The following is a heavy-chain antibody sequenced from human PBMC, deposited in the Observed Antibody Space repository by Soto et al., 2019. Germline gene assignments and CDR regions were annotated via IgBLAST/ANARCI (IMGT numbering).Heavy chain of an antibody. CDR1: GGSISSSSYY. V-gene: IGHV4-39*01. Sequence: QLQLQESGPGLVKPSETLSLTCTVSGGSISSSSYYWGWIRQPPGKGLEWIGSIYYSGSTYYNPSLKRRVTISVDTSKNQFSLKLSSVTAADTAVYYCAAAIAAAAEYFQHWGQGTLVTVSS. CDR2: IYYSGST. J-gene: IGHJ1*01. CDR3: AAAIAAAAEYFQH. D-gene: IGHD6-13*01.